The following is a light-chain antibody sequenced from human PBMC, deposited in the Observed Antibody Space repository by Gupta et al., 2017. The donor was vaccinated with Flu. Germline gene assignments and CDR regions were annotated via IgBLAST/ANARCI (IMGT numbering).Light chain of an antibody. V-gene: IGLV3-21*02. CDR1: NIGTKS. CDR3: QLWESNSDHVV. CDR2: NDS. J-gene: IGLJ2*01. Sequence: SYALTRPPSVSVAPGQTAKIACGGANIGTKSVHWYQQRSGQAPVLIVFNDSDRPSGIPDRFSGSNSGDTATLTIMRAEAGDEADYYCQLWESNSDHVVFGGGTKLVVL.